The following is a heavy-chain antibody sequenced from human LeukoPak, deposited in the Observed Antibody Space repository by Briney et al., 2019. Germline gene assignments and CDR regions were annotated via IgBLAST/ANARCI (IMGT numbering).Heavy chain of an antibody. D-gene: IGHD6-19*01. Sequence: GGSLRLSCAVSGFTFDDYGMSWVRQAPGKGLEWVSGINWNGGSTGYADSVKGRFTISRDNAKNSLYLQMNSLRAEDTALYHCARGIAVAGTRLWYFDLWGRGTLVTVSS. CDR1: GFTFDDYG. V-gene: IGHV3-20*01. CDR2: INWNGGST. CDR3: ARGIAVAGTRLWYFDL. J-gene: IGHJ2*01.